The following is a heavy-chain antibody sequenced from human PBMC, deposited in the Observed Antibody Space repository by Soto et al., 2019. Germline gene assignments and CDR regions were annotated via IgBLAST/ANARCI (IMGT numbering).Heavy chain of an antibody. CDR1: GFTFSGSA. D-gene: IGHD3-9*01. CDR3: AKNVWGITIFGGMDV. V-gene: IGHV3-23*01. CDR2: ISGSGGTT. Sequence: GGSLRLSCAASGFTFSGSAMSWVRQAPGKRLEWVSAISGSGGTTYYADSVKGRFTISRDNSKNTLYLQMNSLRAEDTAVYYCAKNVWGITIFGGMDVWGQGTTVTVSS. J-gene: IGHJ6*02.